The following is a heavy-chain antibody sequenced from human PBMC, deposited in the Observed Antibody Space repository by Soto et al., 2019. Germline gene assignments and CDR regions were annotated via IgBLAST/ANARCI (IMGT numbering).Heavy chain of an antibody. V-gene: IGHV3-23*01. J-gene: IGHJ4*02. Sequence: EVQLLESGGGLLQPGGSLRLSCAASGFTFSSYAISWVRQAPGKGLEWVSAMSGSGGSTYYADSVKGRFTISRDNSKNTLYLQMNSLRAEDTAVYYCAKYYGDYGGLDYWGQGTLVTVSS. CDR3: AKYYGDYGGLDY. CDR1: GFTFSSYA. CDR2: MSGSGGST. D-gene: IGHD4-17*01.